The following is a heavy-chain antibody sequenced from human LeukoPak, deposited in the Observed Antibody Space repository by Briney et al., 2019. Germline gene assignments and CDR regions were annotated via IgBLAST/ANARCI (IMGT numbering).Heavy chain of an antibody. J-gene: IGHJ4*02. V-gene: IGHV3-74*01. Sequence: AGSLRLSCAASGFTFSSYWLHRVRQAPGQGLGWVLRIRYEERITNYAEYVTGRFTISRDDGKNTLYLQMNRLRAEDTAVYYCATYRGYPVDYWGQGTLVTVSS. CDR2: IRYEERIT. D-gene: IGHD1-1*01. CDR1: GFTFSSYW. CDR3: ATYRGYPVDY.